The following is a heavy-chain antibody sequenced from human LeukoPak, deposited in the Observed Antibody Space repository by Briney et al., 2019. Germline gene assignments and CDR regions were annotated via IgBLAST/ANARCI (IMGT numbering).Heavy chain of an antibody. CDR2: ISASGGST. D-gene: IGHD6-13*01. Sequence: GGSLRLSCAASGFTFNSSAVSWVRQAPGKGLEWVSAISASGGSTYYADSVKGRFTISRDNSKNTLYLQMNSLRAEDTAVYYCAKHSISWYYFDYWGQGTLVTVSS. CDR3: AKHSISWYYFDY. J-gene: IGHJ4*02. CDR1: GFTFNSSA. V-gene: IGHV3-23*01.